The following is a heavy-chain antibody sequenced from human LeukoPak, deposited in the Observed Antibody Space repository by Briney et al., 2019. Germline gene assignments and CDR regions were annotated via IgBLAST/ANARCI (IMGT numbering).Heavy chain of an antibody. CDR3: AREGYYYYGMDV. J-gene: IGHJ6*02. Sequence: PGGSLRLSCAASGFTFSGYAMNWVRQAPGKGLEWVAVIWYDGSNKYYADSVKGRFTISRDNSKNTLYLQMNSLRAEDTAVYYCAREGYYYYGMDVWGQGTTVTVSS. V-gene: IGHV3-33*08. CDR1: GFTFSGYA. CDR2: IWYDGSNK.